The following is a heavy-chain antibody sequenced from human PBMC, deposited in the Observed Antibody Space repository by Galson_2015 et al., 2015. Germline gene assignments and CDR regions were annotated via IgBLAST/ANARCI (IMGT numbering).Heavy chain of an antibody. J-gene: IGHJ4*02. CDR3: AREGSSSSWYSIPFYY. CDR2: IWYDGSNK. CDR1: GFTFSSYG. D-gene: IGHD6-13*01. V-gene: IGHV3-33*01. Sequence: SLRLSCAASGFTFSSYGMHWFRQAPGKGLEWVAVIWYDGSNKYYADSVKGRFTISRDNSKNTLYLQMNSLRAEDTAVYYCAREGSSSSWYSIPFYYWGQGTLVTVSS.